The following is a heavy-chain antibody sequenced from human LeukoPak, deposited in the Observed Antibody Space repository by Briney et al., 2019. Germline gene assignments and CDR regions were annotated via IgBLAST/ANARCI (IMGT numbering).Heavy chain of an antibody. D-gene: IGHD2-2*01. CDR1: GFILSDFT. CDR2: ISETSTYK. Sequence: GGSLRVSCAASGFILSDFTRTWVRQAPGKGLEWVSSISETSTYKYYADSVDGRFTISRDNAKKSLFLQMNSLRAEDTAVYYCARHCSSTTCYYSTGFYYGIDVWGQGTTVTVSS. J-gene: IGHJ6*02. CDR3: ARHCSSTTCYYSTGFYYGIDV. V-gene: IGHV3-21*01.